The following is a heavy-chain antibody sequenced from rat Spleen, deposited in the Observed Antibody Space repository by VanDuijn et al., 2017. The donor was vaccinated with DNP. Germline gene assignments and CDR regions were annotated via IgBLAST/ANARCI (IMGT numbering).Heavy chain of an antibody. CDR2: IQSDGAT. CDR3: IREGFYSSLEY. CDR1: GFSLTRYN. V-gene: IGHV2S1*01. D-gene: IGHD1-2*01. J-gene: IGHJ2*01. Sequence: QVQLRESGPGLVQPSQTLSLACTVSGFSLTRYNVNWVRQPPGKGLEWMGRIQSDGATYYNSVLKSRLSISRDTSKSQVFLKMNSLITEDTAIHYCIREGFYSSLEYWGQGVMVTVSS.